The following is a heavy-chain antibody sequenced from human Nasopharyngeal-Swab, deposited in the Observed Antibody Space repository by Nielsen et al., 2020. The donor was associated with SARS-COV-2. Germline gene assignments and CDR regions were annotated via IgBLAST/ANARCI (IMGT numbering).Heavy chain of an antibody. CDR2: LSVVGNT. CDR3: VKDGYCTNGVCGFDAFDI. V-gene: IGHV3-53*01. D-gene: IGHD2-8*01. CDR1: GFTIGSYY. J-gene: IGHJ3*02. Sequence: GESLKISCAASGFTIGSYYMSWVRQAPGKGLEWVTILSVVGNTFYIESVKGRFTISRDNLQNTVHLQMSSLRAEDTALYYCVKDGYCTNGVCGFDAFDIWGRGTMVTVSS.